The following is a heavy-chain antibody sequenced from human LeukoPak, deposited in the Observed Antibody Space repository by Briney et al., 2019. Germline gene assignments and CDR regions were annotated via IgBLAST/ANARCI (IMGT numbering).Heavy chain of an antibody. D-gene: IGHD4/OR15-4a*01. CDR2: ISVFNVNT. J-gene: IGHJ4*02. CDR1: GYTISNYA. Sequence: ASVKVSCKASGYTISNYAFTWVRQATGQGLEWMGWISVFNVNTKYAQKLQGRVTMTTDTSTSTAYMELRSLPCDDTAVYYCARDRIGATYYDYWGEETLVTASS. V-gene: IGHV1-18*01. CDR3: ARDRIGATYYDY.